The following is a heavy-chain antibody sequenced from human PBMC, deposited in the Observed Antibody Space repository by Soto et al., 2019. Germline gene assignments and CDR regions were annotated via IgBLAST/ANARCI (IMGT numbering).Heavy chain of an antibody. Sequence: TLSITRTVIGASDSSNNNYWSWIRERPGKCLDWIGYIHYSGDSYDNTSLTSRITMSMDVSKNQFSLNLRSVTAADTAIYYCARDVNDSSGSQGFYYWGQGTLVTVS. D-gene: IGHD3-22*01. J-gene: IGHJ4*02. CDR2: IHYSGDS. CDR1: GASDSSNNNY. V-gene: IGHV4-31*03. CDR3: ARDVNDSSGSQGFYY.